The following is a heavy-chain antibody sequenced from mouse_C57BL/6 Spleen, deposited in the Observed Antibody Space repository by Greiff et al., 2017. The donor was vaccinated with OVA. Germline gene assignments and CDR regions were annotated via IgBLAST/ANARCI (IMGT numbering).Heavy chain of an antibody. Sequence: QVQLQESGAELVRPGTSVKVSCKASGYAFTDYLIEWVKQRPGQGLEWIGVINPGSGGTNYNEKFKGKATLTADKSSSTGYLQLSTLTSEASAFYFCARTSAYWGQGTTLTVSS. CDR3: ARTSAY. CDR2: INPGSGGT. CDR1: GYAFTDYL. J-gene: IGHJ2*01. D-gene: IGHD6-1*01. V-gene: IGHV1-54*01.